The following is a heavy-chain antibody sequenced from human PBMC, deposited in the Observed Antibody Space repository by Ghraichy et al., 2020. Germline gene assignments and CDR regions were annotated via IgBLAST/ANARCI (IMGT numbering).Heavy chain of an antibody. D-gene: IGHD3-16*02. CDR2: INAGNGNT. CDR1: GYTFTSYA. CDR3: AIGLHLGELSLYRALDAFDI. J-gene: IGHJ3*02. V-gene: IGHV1-3*01. Sequence: ASVKVSCKASGYTFTSYAMHWVRQAPGQRLEWMGWINAGNGNTKYSQKFQGRVTITRDTSASTAYMELSSLRSEDTAVYYCAIGLHLGELSLYRALDAFDIWGQGTMVTVSS.